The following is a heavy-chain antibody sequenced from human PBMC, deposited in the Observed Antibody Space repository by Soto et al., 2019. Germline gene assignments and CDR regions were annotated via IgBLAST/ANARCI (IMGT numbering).Heavy chain of an antibody. D-gene: IGHD6-19*01. CDR1: GFTFSDFG. J-gene: IGHJ4*02. CDR3: AKAPPPEYRLAY. V-gene: IGHV3-30*18. CDR2: LSYDGSNR. Sequence: GSLRLSCTASGFTFSDFGMHWVRQAPGKGLEWVAVLSYDGSNRYYADSVKGRFTISRDNSKNTVYLQMSSLRADDSAVYYCAKAPPPEYRLAYWGQGTLVTVSS.